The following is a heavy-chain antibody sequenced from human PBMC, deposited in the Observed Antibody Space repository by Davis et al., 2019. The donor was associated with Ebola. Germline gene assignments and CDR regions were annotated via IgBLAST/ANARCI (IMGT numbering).Heavy chain of an antibody. D-gene: IGHD2/OR15-2a*01. Sequence: GGSLRLSCAASGFTFPTYAMSCVRQAPGKRLEWVSGISGIGATTYYADSVKGRFTISRDNSKNTLYLQMNSLRADDTALYYCAKGGARYFYHYYGMDVWGQGTTVTVSS. J-gene: IGHJ6*02. CDR3: AKGGARYFYHYYGMDV. CDR1: GFTFPTYA. CDR2: ISGIGATT. V-gene: IGHV3-23*01.